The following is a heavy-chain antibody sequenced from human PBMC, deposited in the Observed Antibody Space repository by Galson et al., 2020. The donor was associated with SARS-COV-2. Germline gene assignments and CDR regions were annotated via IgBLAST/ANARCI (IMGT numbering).Heavy chain of an antibody. CDR2: ISWNSGSI. CDR1: GFTFDDYA. V-gene: IGHV3-9*01. Sequence: GGSLRLSCAASGFTFDDYAMHWVRQAPGKGLEWVSGISWNSGSIGYADSVKGRFTISRDNAKNSLYLQMNSLRAEDTALYYCAKDPYGDYAAFDYWGQGTLVTVSS. J-gene: IGHJ4*02. CDR3: AKDPYGDYAAFDY. D-gene: IGHD4-17*01.